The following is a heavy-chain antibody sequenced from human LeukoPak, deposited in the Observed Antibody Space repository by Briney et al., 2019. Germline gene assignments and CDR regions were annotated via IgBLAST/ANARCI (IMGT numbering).Heavy chain of an antibody. CDR1: GGSVSSGSYY. CDR3: ARDFAGPRNWFDP. D-gene: IGHD6-13*01. Sequence: SETLSLTCTVSGGSVSSGSYYWSWIRQPPGKGLEWIGYIYYSGSTNYNPSLKSRVTISVDTSKNQFSLKLSSVTAADTAVYHCARDFAGPRNWFDPWGQGTLVTVSS. CDR2: IYYSGST. V-gene: IGHV4-61*01. J-gene: IGHJ5*02.